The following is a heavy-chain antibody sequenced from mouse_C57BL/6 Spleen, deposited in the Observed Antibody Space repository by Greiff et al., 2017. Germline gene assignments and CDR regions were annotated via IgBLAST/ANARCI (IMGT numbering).Heavy chain of an antibody. V-gene: IGHV5-16*01. CDR3: ARDRGTVPFDY. Sequence: EVKLVESEGGLVQPGSSMKLSCTASGFTFSDYYMAWVRQVPEKGLEWVANINYDGSSTYYLDSLKSRCIISRDNAKNILYLQMSSLKSEDTATYYCARDRGTVPFDYWGQGTTLTVSS. D-gene: IGHD3-3*01. CDR2: INYDGSST. CDR1: GFTFSDYY. J-gene: IGHJ2*01.